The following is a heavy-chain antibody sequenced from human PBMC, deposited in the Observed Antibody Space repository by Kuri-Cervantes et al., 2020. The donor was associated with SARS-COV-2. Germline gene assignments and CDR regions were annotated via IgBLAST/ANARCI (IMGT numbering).Heavy chain of an antibody. J-gene: IGHJ5*02. CDR3: ARGPLYSSSWYDWFDP. Sequence: GESLKISCAASGFTFSDYYMSWIRQAPGKGLVWVSRINSDGSSTSYADSVKGRFTISRDNAKNTLYLQMNSLRAEDTAVYYCARGPLYSSSWYDWFDPWGQGTLVTVSS. V-gene: IGHV3-74*01. CDR1: GFTFSDYY. CDR2: INSDGSST. D-gene: IGHD6-13*01.